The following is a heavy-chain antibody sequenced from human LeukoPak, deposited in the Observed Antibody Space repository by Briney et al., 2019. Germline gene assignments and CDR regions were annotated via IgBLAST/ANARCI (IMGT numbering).Heavy chain of an antibody. J-gene: IGHJ4*02. CDR1: GGSISSSSYY. Sequence: SETLSLTGTVSGGSISSSSYYWGWIRRPPGKGLEWIGSIYYSGSTYYNPSLKSRVTISVDTSKNQFSLKLSSVTAADTAVYYCARHHRTIPYDYWGQGTLVTVSS. CDR3: ARHHRTIPYDY. V-gene: IGHV4-39*01. CDR2: IYYSGST. D-gene: IGHD2-2*02.